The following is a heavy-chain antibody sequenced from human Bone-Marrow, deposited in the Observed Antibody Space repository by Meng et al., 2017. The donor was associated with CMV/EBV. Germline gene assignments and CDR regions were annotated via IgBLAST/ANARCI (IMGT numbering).Heavy chain of an antibody. CDR3: AKDKRVVAAATAYYYGMDD. CDR2: IYSGGRT. D-gene: IGHD6-13*01. CDR1: GFTVSSNY. J-gene: IGHJ6*02. V-gene: IGHV3-66*02. Sequence: GESLKISCAASGFTVSSNYMSWVRQAPGKGLEWVSLIYSGGRTYYADSVKGRFTISRDNSKNTLYLQMDSLRTEDTAVYYCAKDKRVVAAATAYYYGMDDWGQGTTVTVSS.